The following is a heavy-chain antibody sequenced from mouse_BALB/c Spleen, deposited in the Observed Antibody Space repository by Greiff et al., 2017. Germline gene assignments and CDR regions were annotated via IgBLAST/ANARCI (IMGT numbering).Heavy chain of an antibody. V-gene: IGHV14-3*02. J-gene: IGHJ1*01. CDR2: IDPANGNT. CDR3: AVYYYGSYWYFDV. D-gene: IGHD1-1*01. Sequence: VQLQQSGAELVKPGASVKLSCTASGFNIKDTYMHWVKQRPEQGLEWIGRIDPANGNTKYDPKFQGKATITADTSSNTAYLQLSSLTSEDTAVYYCAVYYYGSYWYFDVWGAGTTVTVSS. CDR1: GFNIKDTY.